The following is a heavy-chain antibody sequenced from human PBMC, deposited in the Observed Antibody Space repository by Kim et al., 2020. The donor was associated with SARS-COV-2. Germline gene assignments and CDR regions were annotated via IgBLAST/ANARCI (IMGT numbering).Heavy chain of an antibody. Sequence: GGSLRLSCAASGFTFSSYAMSWVRQAPGKGLEWVSAISGSGGSTYYADSVKGRFTISRDNSKNTLYLQMNSLRAEDTAVYYCAKNMLLSDDYYYGMDVWGHETTVTVSS. CDR3: AKNMLLSDDYYYGMDV. D-gene: IGHD2-2*01. CDR2: ISGSGGST. J-gene: IGHJ6*02. V-gene: IGHV3-23*01. CDR1: GFTFSSYA.